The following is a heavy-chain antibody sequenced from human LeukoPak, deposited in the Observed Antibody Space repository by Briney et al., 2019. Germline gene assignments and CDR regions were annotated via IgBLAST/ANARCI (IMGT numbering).Heavy chain of an antibody. Sequence: PGGSLRLSCEASGFTFSSYDMNWVRQAPGKGLEWVSVISGSGGSTDYADSVKGRFSISRDNSKNTLYLQMNSLRVEDTAVYYCVLGHYGGLFDNWGQGALVTVSS. V-gene: IGHV3-23*01. CDR3: VLGHYGGLFDN. J-gene: IGHJ4*02. D-gene: IGHD4-23*01. CDR2: ISGSGGST. CDR1: GFTFSSYD.